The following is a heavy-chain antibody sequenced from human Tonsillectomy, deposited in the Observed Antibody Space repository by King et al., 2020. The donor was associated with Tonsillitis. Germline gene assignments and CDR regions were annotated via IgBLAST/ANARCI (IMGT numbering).Heavy chain of an antibody. J-gene: IGHJ3*02. Sequence: QLQESGPGLVKPSETLSLTCTVSGGSISSSSYYWGWIRQPPGKGLEWIGSIYYSGSTYYNPSLKSRVTISVDTSKNQFSLKLSSVTAADTAVYYCARGLMVRGVDAAFDIWGQGTMVTVSS. CDR3: ARGLMVRGVDAAFDI. CDR2: IYYSGST. CDR1: GGSISSSSYY. V-gene: IGHV4-39*01. D-gene: IGHD3-10*01.